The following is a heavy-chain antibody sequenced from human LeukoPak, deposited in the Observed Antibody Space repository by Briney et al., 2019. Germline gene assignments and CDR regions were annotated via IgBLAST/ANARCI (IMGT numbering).Heavy chain of an antibody. CDR2: IYYSGST. Sequence: SETLSLTCTVSGGSISSYYWSWIRQPPGKGLKWIGYIYYSGSTNYNPSLKSRVTISVDTSKNQFSLKLSSVTAADTAVYYCAREAWSGYWPSYDYWGQGTLVTVSS. CDR3: AREAWSGYWPSYDY. CDR1: GGSISSYY. D-gene: IGHD3-3*01. V-gene: IGHV4-59*01. J-gene: IGHJ4*02.